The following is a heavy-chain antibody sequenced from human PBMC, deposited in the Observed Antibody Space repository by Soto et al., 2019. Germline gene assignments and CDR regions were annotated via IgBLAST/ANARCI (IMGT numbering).Heavy chain of an antibody. V-gene: IGHV3-33*01. CDR3: ARDLQGLFDY. CDR1: GFTFSSYG. CDR2: IWYDGSNK. D-gene: IGHD3-22*01. Sequence: QVQLVESGGGVVQPGRSLRLSCAASGFTFSSYGMHWVRQAPGKGLEWVAVIWYDGSNKYYADSVKGRFTISRDNSKNTLYLKMNSLRAEATAVYYGARDLQGLFDYWGQGPLVTVSS. J-gene: IGHJ4*02.